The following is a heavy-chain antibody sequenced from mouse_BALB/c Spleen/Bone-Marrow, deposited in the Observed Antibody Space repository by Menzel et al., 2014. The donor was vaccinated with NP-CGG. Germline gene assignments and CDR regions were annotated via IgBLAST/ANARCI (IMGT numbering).Heavy chain of an antibody. D-gene: IGHD1-2*01. CDR3: ARLSYYGLTDY. J-gene: IGHJ2*01. Sequence: EVKVEESGGGLVQPGGSLKLSCTASGFDFSRYWMSWVRRTPGKGLQWTGEINPESSTINYTPSLKDKFIISRDNAKNTLYLQMSKVRSEDTALYYCARLSYYGLTDYWGQGTTLTVSS. CDR2: INPESSTI. CDR1: GFDFSRYW. V-gene: IGHV4-1*02.